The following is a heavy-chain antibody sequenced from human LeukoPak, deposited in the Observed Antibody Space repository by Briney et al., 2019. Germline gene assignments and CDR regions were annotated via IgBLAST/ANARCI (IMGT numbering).Heavy chain of an antibody. CDR3: ARVWRAEYEQQLGGLFDY. J-gene: IGHJ4*02. CDR2: ISSSSSYI. Sequence: TGGSLRLSCAASGFTFSSYSMNWVRRAPGKGLEWVSSISSSSSYIYYADSVKGRFTISRDNAKNSLYLQMNSLRAEDTAVYYCARVWRAEYEQQLGGLFDYWGQGTLVTVSS. D-gene: IGHD6-13*01. CDR1: GFTFSSYS. V-gene: IGHV3-21*01.